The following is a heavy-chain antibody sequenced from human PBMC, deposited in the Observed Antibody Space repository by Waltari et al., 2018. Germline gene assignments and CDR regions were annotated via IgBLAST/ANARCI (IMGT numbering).Heavy chain of an antibody. CDR2: FHHSGTT. CDR1: GASIRGSTW. CDR3: ARSNGGLLDD. Sequence: QMQLQESGPGLVRPSETLSLTCTLFGASIRGSTWWTWVRQAPGKGLEWHGEFHHSGTTYSNPSLKSRLSLSVEESKNQIYLKLTSVTATDTGTYYCARSNGGLLDDWGQGTLVTVSS. V-gene: IGHV4-4*02. D-gene: IGHD2-8*01. J-gene: IGHJ4*02.